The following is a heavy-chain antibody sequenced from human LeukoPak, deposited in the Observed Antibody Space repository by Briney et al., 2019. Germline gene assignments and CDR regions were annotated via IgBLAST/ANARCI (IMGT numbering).Heavy chain of an antibody. V-gene: IGHV4-34*01. Sequence: SETLSLNCAVYGGSFSGYYWSWIRQPPGKGLEWIGEINHSGSTNYNPSLKSRVTISVDTSKNQFSLKLSSVTAADTAVYYCARGPRTQHINYWGQGTLVTVSS. CDR3: ARGPRTQHINY. D-gene: IGHD2-21*01. J-gene: IGHJ4*02. CDR2: INHSGST. CDR1: GGSFSGYY.